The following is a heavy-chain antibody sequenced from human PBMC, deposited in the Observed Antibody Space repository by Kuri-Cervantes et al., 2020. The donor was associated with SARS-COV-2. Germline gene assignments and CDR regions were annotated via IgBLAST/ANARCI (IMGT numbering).Heavy chain of an antibody. V-gene: IGHV3-23*01. D-gene: IGHD6-19*01. CDR1: GFTFSSYE. CDR2: ISGSGGST. Sequence: GESLKISCAASGFTFSSYEMNWVRQAPGKGLEWVSAISGSGGSTYYADSVKGRFTISRDNSKNTLYPQMNSLRAEDTAVYYCAKDVYSSGWQFITRPSYGMDVWGQGTTVTVSS. J-gene: IGHJ6*02. CDR3: AKDVYSSGWQFITRPSYGMDV.